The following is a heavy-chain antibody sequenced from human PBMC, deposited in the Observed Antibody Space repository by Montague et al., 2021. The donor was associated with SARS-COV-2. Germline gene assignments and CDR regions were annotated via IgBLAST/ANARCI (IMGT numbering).Heavy chain of an antibody. D-gene: IGHD6-6*01. Sequence: LRLSCAASGFSFSSFAMTWVRQAAGKGLEWVSTVSGSGSNKYYRDSVKGRFIISRDNSKNTLFLQMNSLRAEDTAVYFCAKEGSISSEYYGMDVWGQGTTVSVSS. J-gene: IGHJ6*02. CDR2: VSGSGSNK. V-gene: IGHV3-23*01. CDR3: AKEGSISSEYYGMDV. CDR1: GFSFSSFA.